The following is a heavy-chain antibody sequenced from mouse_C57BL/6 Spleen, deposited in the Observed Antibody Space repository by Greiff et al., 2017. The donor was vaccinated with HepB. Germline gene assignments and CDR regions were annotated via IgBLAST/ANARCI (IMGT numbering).Heavy chain of an antibody. CDR3: ARCDYGTPYYFDY. CDR2: IYPGDGDT. D-gene: IGHD1-1*01. J-gene: IGHJ2*01. Sequence: QVQLQQSGPELVKPGASVKISCKASGYAFSSSWMNWVKQRPGKGLEWIGRIYPGDGDTNYNGKFKGKATLTADKSSSTAYMQLSSLTSEDSAVYFCARCDYGTPYYFDYWGQGTTLTVSS. V-gene: IGHV1-82*01. CDR1: GYAFSSSW.